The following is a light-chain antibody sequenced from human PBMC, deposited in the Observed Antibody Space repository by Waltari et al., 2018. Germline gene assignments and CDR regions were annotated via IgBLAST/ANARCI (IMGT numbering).Light chain of an antibody. Sequence: DIQMTQSPSSLSASVGDRVPITCRTSQSISNSLNWYQQKPGKAPKLLIYAASSLQSGVPSRFSGSGSGTDFTLTISSLQPEDFATYYCQHSYNTLSATFGQGTRLEIK. J-gene: IGKJ5*01. V-gene: IGKV1-39*01. CDR3: QHSYNTLSAT. CDR2: AAS. CDR1: QSISNS.